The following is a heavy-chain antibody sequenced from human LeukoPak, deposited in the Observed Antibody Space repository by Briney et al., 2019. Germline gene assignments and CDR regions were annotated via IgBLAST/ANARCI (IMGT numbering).Heavy chain of an antibody. CDR1: GFTFSSYA. J-gene: IGHJ5*02. D-gene: IGHD4-17*01. CDR3: ARGYGDRLDCFDP. Sequence: PGGSLRLSCAASGFTFSSYAMHWVRQAPGKGLEYVSAISSNGGSTYYANSVKGRFTISRDNSKNTLYLQMNSLRAEDTAVYYCARGYGDRLDCFDPWGQGTLVTVSS. CDR2: ISSNGGST. V-gene: IGHV3-64*01.